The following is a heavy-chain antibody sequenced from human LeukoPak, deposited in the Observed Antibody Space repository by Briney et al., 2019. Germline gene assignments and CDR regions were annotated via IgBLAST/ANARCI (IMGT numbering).Heavy chain of an antibody. CDR3: AREGYCNSTSCYKPFDY. CDR1: GYTFTGYY. D-gene: IGHD2-2*01. Sequence: GAPVKVPCKASGYTFTGYYMHWVRQAPGQGLEWMGWINPNSGGTNYAQKFQGRVTMTRDTSTSTAYMELRSLRSDDTAVYYCAREGYCNSTSCYKPFDYWGQGTLVTVSS. CDR2: INPNSGGT. J-gene: IGHJ4*02. V-gene: IGHV1-2*02.